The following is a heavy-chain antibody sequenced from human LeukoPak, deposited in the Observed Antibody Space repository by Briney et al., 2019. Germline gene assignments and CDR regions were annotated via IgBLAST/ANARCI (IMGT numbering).Heavy chain of an antibody. CDR2: ISWNSNSI. J-gene: IGHJ3*02. D-gene: IGHD2-15*01. CDR3: AKDYVVRGTRYCSNDSCYWDAFDI. Sequence: GRSLRLSCAASGFTFDNHVMHWVRQAPGKGLEWVSGISWNSNSIGYADSVKGRFTISRDNAKKFLYLQMNSLRAEDTALYYCAKDYVVRGTRYCSNDSCYWDAFDIWGQGTMVTVSS. CDR1: GFTFDNHV. V-gene: IGHV3-9*01.